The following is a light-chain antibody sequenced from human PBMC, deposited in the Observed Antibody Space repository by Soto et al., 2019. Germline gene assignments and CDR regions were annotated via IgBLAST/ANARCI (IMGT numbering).Light chain of an antibody. CDR1: QNVNYN. J-gene: IGKJ1*01. CDR2: DAS. V-gene: IGKV3-15*01. Sequence: IVMTQSPATLSVSPGERATLSCRASQNVNYNLAWYQQKPGQAPSLLIHDASIRATAVPARFSGSGSGTEFTLTIGSLQSEDFAVYYCQQYNNWPRTFGQGTKVEIK. CDR3: QQYNNWPRT.